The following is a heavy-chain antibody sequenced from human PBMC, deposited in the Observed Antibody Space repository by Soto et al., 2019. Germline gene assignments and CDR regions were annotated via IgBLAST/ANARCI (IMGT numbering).Heavy chain of an antibody. D-gene: IGHD6-13*01. CDR2: IIPIFGTA. Sequence: GALVKVSCKASGGTFSSYAISWVRQAPGQGLEWMGGIIPIFGTANYAQKFQGRVTITADESTSTAYMELSSLRSEDTAVYYCARGKAAAALYYFDYWGQGTLVTVSS. V-gene: IGHV1-69*13. CDR1: GGTFSSYA. J-gene: IGHJ4*02. CDR3: ARGKAAAALYYFDY.